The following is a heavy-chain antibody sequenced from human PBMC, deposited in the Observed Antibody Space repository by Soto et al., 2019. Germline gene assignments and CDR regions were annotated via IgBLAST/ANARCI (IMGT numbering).Heavy chain of an antibody. D-gene: IGHD4-17*01. CDR1: GFTFDDYA. CDR2: ISWNSGSI. J-gene: IGHJ6*02. V-gene: IGHV3-9*01. Sequence: AGGSLRLSCAASGFTFDDYAMHWVRQAPGKGLEWVSGISWNSGSIGYADSVKGRFTISRDNSENTLYLQMNSLRADDTAVYYCARPAATVIFYSGMDVWGQGTTVTVSS. CDR3: ARPAATVIFYSGMDV.